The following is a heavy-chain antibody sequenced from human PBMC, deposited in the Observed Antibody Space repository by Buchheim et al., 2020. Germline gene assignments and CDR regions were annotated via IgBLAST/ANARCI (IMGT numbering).Heavy chain of an antibody. Sequence: QVQLVESGGGVVQPGRSLRLSCAASGFTFSSYGMHWVRQAPGKGLEWVAVISYDGSNKYYADSVKGRFTISRDNSKNTLYLQMNSLRAEDTAVYYCAKDVRRWELPWDWGQGTL. CDR3: AKDVRRWELPWD. J-gene: IGHJ4*02. D-gene: IGHD1-26*01. CDR2: ISYDGSNK. CDR1: GFTFSSYG. V-gene: IGHV3-30*18.